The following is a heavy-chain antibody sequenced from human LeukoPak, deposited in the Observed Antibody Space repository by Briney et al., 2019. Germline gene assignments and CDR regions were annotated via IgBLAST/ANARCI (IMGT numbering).Heavy chain of an antibody. CDR2: ISYDGSNK. CDR3: ARSNYFDY. Sequence: GGSLRLSCAASGFTFSSYAMHWVRQAPGKGLEWVAVISYDGSNKYYADSVKGRFTISRDNSKNTLYLQMNSLRAEDTAVYYCARSNYFDYWGQGTLVTVSS. V-gene: IGHV3-30-3*01. J-gene: IGHJ4*02. CDR1: GFTFSSYA.